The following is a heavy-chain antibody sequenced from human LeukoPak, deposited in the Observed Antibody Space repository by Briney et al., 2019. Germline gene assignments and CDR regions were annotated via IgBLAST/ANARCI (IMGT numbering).Heavy chain of an antibody. J-gene: IGHJ6*03. CDR1: GFTFSSYW. Sequence: QAGGSLRLSCAASGFTFSSYWMHWVRQAPGKGLVWVSRINTDGSSTSYADSVKGRFTISRDNAKNTLYLQMNSLRAEDTAVYYCARDKDYDFWSDDYYYYYMDVWGKGTTVTVSS. CDR3: ARDKDYDFWSDDYYYYYMDV. D-gene: IGHD3-3*01. V-gene: IGHV3-74*01. CDR2: INTDGSST.